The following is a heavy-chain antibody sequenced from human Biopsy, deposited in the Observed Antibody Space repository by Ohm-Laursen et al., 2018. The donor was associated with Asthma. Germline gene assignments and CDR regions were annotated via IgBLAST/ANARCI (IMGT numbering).Heavy chain of an antibody. CDR2: VSSDGHNK. CDR1: GFVFSQCG. CDR3: ARQSGQEYGDSSGFDI. D-gene: IGHD3-22*01. Sequence: SSLRLSCAALGFVFSQCGMHWVRQGPGKGLEWVALVSSDGHNKYYEDSVKGRFTISRDNSRNRLYLQINRLTVEDSAVYFCARQSGQEYGDSSGFDIWGQGTKVAVSS. V-gene: IGHV3-30*03. J-gene: IGHJ3*02.